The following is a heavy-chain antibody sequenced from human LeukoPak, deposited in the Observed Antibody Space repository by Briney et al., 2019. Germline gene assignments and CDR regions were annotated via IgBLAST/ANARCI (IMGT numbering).Heavy chain of an antibody. D-gene: IGHD5-12*01. J-gene: IGHJ4*02. CDR1: GFTFSSYW. CDR3: ARGVYSGYDLDY. CDR2: IRQDGSQK. Sequence: PGGSLRLSCAASGFTFSSYWMSWVRQAPGKGLEWVATIRQDGSQKYYVDSVKGRFTISRDNAKNSLYLQMNSLRAEDTAVYFCARGVYSGYDLDYWGQGTLVTVSS. V-gene: IGHV3-7*01.